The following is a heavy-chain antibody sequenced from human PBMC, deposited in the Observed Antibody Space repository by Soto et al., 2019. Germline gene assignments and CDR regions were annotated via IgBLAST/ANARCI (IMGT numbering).Heavy chain of an antibody. D-gene: IGHD1-26*01. J-gene: IGHJ6*04. Sequence: SETLSLTCTVSGGSISSYYWSWIRQPPGKGLEWIGYIYYSGSTNYNPSLKSRVTISVDTSKNQFSLKLSSVTAADTAVYYCARSIWEHRHPRSRVSFNKDVWGKGTTVTVSS. V-gene: IGHV4-59*01. CDR1: GGSISSYY. CDR3: ARSIWEHRHPRSRVSFNKDV. CDR2: IYYSGST.